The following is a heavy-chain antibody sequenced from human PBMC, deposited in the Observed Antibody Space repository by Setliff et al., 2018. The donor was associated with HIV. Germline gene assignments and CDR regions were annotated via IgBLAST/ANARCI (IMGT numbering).Heavy chain of an antibody. CDR1: GFTFSSYW. V-gene: IGHV3-74*01. Sequence: GGSLRLSCAASGFTFSSYWMHWVRQAPGKGLVWVSHINSDGSSTSYADSVKGRFTISRDNAENTLYLQMNSLRAEDTAVYYCARGATDRYCSNGVCLNLDCWGQGALVTVSS. D-gene: IGHD2-8*01. J-gene: IGHJ4*02. CDR2: INSDGSST. CDR3: ARGATDRYCSNGVCLNLDC.